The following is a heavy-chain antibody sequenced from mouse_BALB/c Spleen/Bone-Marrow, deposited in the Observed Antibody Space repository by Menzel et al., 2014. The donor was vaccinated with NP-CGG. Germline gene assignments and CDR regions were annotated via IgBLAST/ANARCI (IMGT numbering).Heavy chain of an antibody. CDR1: GYTFTNYW. J-gene: IGHJ2*01. CDR3: ARIYYYGRDY. Sequence: QVQLQQSGAELAKPGASVKMSCKASGYTFTNYWMHWVKQGPGQGLEWIGYINPSTGYTEYNQKFKDKATLTADKSSSTAYMQLSSLTSEDSAVYYCARIYYYGRDYWGQGTTLIVSS. CDR2: INPSTGYT. V-gene: IGHV1-7*01. D-gene: IGHD1-1*01.